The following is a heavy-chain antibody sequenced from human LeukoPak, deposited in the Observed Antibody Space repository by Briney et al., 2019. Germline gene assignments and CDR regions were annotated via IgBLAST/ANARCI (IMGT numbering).Heavy chain of an antibody. V-gene: IGHV4-59*01. D-gene: IGHD3-22*01. J-gene: IGHJ4*02. CDR1: GGSISSYY. CDR3: ARDRGHYDRHFVY. CDR2: IYYSGST. Sequence: SETLSLTCTVSGGSISSYYWSWIRQPPGKGLEWIGYIYYSGSTNYNPSLKSRVTISVDTSKNQFSLKLSSVTAADTAVYYCARDRGHYDRHFVYWGQGTLVTVSS.